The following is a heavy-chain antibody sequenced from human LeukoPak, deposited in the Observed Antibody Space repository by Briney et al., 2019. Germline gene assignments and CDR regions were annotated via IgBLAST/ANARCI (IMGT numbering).Heavy chain of an antibody. CDR2: ISHTAST. Sequence: PSETLSLTCTVSGGSISSYYWSWIRQPPGKGLEWIGYISHTASTNYNPSLKGRVTLSIDTSKSQLSFQLTSVTAADTAVYYCAREKSPERKTWLQLGAFDVWGQGTVVTVSS. CDR1: GGSISSYY. CDR3: AREKSPERKTWLQLGAFDV. D-gene: IGHD5-24*01. J-gene: IGHJ3*01. V-gene: IGHV4-59*01.